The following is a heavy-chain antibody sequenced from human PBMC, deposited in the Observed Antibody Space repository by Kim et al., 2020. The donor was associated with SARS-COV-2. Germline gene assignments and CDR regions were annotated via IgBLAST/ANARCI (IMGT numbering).Heavy chain of an antibody. CDR3: ARNPLPSISNTYGMDV. J-gene: IGHJ6*02. D-gene: IGHD7-27*01. CDR1: GYTFTSYG. V-gene: IGHV1-18*01. CDR2: ISAYNGNT. Sequence: ASVKVSCKASGYTFTSYGISWVRQAPGQGLEWMGWISAYNGNTNYAQKLQGRVTMTTDTSTSTAYMELRSLRSDDTAVYYCARNPLPSISNTYGMDVWGQGTTVTVSS.